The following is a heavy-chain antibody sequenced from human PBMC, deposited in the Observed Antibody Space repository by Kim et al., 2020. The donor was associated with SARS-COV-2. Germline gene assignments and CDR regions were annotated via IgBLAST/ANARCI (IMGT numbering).Heavy chain of an antibody. J-gene: IGHJ1*01. D-gene: IGHD6-13*01. CDR1: GFTFSSYA. Sequence: GGSLRLSCSASGFTFSSYAMHWVRQAPGKGLEYVSAISSNGGSTYYADSVKGRFTISRDNSKNTLYLQMSSLRAEDTAVYYCVKGLYSSSWLDAEYFQHWGQGTLVTVSS. CDR3: VKGLYSSSWLDAEYFQH. CDR2: ISSNGGST. V-gene: IGHV3-64D*06.